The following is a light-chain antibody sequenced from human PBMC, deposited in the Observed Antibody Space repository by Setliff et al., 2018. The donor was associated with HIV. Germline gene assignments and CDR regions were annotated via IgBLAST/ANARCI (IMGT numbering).Light chain of an antibody. J-gene: IGLJ1*01. Sequence: SYELTQPPSVSVAPGKTARITCGGNNIGSKSVHWYQQKPGQAPVLVIYYDSDRPSGIPERFSGSNSGNTATLTITRVEAGEEADYYCQVWDSSSGLYVFGTGTKVNVL. CDR3: QVWDSSSGLYV. V-gene: IGLV3-21*04. CDR2: YDS. CDR1: NIGSKS.